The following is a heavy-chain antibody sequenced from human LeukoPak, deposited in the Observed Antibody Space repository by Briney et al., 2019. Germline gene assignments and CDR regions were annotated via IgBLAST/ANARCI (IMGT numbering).Heavy chain of an antibody. Sequence: PGGSLRLSCAASGFTFSNYGMNWVRQAPGKGLEWVSYISSSSSTIYYADSVKGRFTISRDSAKNSLYLQMNSLRAEDTAVYYCASDSSHFDYWGQGTLVTVSS. D-gene: IGHD6-19*01. CDR1: GFTFSNYG. CDR2: ISSSSSTI. V-gene: IGHV3-48*01. CDR3: ASDSSHFDY. J-gene: IGHJ4*02.